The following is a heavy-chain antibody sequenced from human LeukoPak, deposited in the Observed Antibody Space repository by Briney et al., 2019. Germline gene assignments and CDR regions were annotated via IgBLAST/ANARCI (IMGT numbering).Heavy chain of an antibody. D-gene: IGHD5-18*01. V-gene: IGHV4-34*01. CDR3: GRRIQLWGASAFDI. CDR1: GGSFSDYY. CDR2: INHGGTT. Sequence: SETLSLTCAVYGGSFSDYYWSWIRQPPGKGLEWFGEINHGGTTTYNPSLKSRVTISVDTSKNQFSLRLSSVTAADTAVYYCGRRIQLWGASAFDIWGQGTMVTVSS. J-gene: IGHJ3*02.